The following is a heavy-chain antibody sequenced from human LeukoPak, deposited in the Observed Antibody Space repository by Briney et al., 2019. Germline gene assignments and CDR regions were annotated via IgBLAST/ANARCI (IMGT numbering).Heavy chain of an antibody. D-gene: IGHD3-10*01. V-gene: IGHV3-21*01. CDR2: ISSSSSYI. Sequence: GGSLRLSCAASGFTFSSYSMNWVRQAPGKGLEWVSSISSSSSYIYYADSVKGRFTISRDNAKNSLYLQMSSLRAEDTAAYYCARARGSGLGPGFDYWGQGTLVTVSS. CDR3: ARARGSGLGPGFDY. J-gene: IGHJ4*02. CDR1: GFTFSSYS.